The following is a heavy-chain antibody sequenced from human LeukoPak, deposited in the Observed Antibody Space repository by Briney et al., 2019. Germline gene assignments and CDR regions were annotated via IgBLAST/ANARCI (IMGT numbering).Heavy chain of an antibody. V-gene: IGHV6-1*01. Sequence: SQTLSLTCAISGDSVSSNSAAWNWIRQPPSRGLEWLGRTYYRSKWYNDYAVSVKSRITINPDTSKNQFSLQLNSVTPEDTAVYYCARGGAAAGTRDYYYYMDVWGKGTTVTVSS. CDR3: ARGGAAAGTRDYYYYMDV. D-gene: IGHD6-13*01. CDR1: GDSVSSNSAA. J-gene: IGHJ6*03. CDR2: TYYRSKWYN.